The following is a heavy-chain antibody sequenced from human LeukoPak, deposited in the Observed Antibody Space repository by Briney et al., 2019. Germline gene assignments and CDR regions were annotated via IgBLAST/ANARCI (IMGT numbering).Heavy chain of an antibody. CDR1: GFTFSNAW. V-gene: IGHV3-15*01. D-gene: IGHD3-10*01. Sequence: GGSLRLSCAASGFTFSNAWMSWVRQAPGKGLEWVGRIKSKTDGGTTDYAAPVKGRFTISRDDSKNTLYLQMNSLKTEDTAVYYCTTDPFLSFGELLDLDYWGQGTLVTVSS. J-gene: IGHJ4*02. CDR2: IKSKTDGGTT. CDR3: TTDPFLSFGELLDLDY.